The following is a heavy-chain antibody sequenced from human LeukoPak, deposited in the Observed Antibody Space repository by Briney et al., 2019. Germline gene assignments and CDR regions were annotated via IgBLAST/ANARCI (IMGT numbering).Heavy chain of an antibody. CDR3: ARYSSSWYVFDY. D-gene: IGHD6-13*01. CDR2: INAGNGNT. Sequence: ASVKVSCKASGYTFTSYAMHWVRQAPGQRLEWMGWINAGNGNTKYSQKFQGRVTITRDTSASTAYMELSSLRSEDTAVYYCARYSSSWYVFDYWGQGTLVTVSS. V-gene: IGHV1-3*01. J-gene: IGHJ4*02. CDR1: GYTFTSYA.